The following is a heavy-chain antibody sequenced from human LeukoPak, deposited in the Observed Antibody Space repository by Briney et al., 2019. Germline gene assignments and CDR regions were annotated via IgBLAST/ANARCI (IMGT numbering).Heavy chain of an antibody. V-gene: IGHV1-2*02. CDR1: GYTFTGYY. CDR2: INPNSGGT. CDR3: ARARITMIVVDPSNWFDP. J-gene: IGHJ5*02. Sequence: ASVKVSCKASGYTFTGYYMHWVRQAPGQGLEWMGWINPNSGGTNYAQKFQGRVTMTRDTSISTAYMELSRLRSDDTAVYYCARARITMIVVDPSNWFDPWGQGTLVTVSS. D-gene: IGHD3-22*01.